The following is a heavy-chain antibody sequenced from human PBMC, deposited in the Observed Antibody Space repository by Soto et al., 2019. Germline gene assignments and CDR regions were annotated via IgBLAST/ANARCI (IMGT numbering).Heavy chain of an antibody. J-gene: IGHJ6*02. D-gene: IGHD6-13*01. CDR2: ISYDGRTK. CDR3: SRDIALQHYYYKGMDV. CDR1: GFTFSSYA. Sequence: QVQLVESGGGVVQPGRSLRLSCAASGFTFSSYAMHWVRQAPGKGLEWVGVISYDGRTKYYADSVQGRFTISRDNSKNTRYLLMHSLRAEDTAVYYCSRDIALQHYYYKGMDVWGHGTTVTVSS. V-gene: IGHV3-30*04.